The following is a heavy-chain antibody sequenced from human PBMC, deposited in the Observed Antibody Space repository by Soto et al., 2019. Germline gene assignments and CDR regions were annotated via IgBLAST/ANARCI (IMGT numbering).Heavy chain of an antibody. D-gene: IGHD5-18*01. J-gene: IGHJ4*02. V-gene: IGHV3-48*02. CDR2: ISSSSSTI. CDR3: ARRRGRGYSYGYFDY. Sequence: PGGSLRLSCAASGFTFSSYSMNWVRQAPGKGLEWVSYISSSSSTIYYADSVKGRFTISRDNAKNSLYLQMNSLRDEDTAVYYCARRRGRGYSYGYFDYCGQGTLVTVSS. CDR1: GFTFSSYS.